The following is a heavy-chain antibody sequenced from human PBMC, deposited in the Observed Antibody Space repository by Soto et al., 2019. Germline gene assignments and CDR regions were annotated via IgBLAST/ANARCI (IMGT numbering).Heavy chain of an antibody. CDR1: GGSFSGYY. CDR2: INHSGST. CDR3: ARGTGGDCTNGVCYLYYYYYYMDV. D-gene: IGHD2-8*01. V-gene: IGHV4-34*01. J-gene: IGHJ6*03. Sequence: PSETLSLTCAVYGGSFSGYYWSWIRQPPGKGLEWIGEINHSGSTNYNPSLKSRVTISVDTSKNQFSLKLSSVTAADTAVYYCARGTGGDCTNGVCYLYYYYYYMDVWGKGTTVTVSS.